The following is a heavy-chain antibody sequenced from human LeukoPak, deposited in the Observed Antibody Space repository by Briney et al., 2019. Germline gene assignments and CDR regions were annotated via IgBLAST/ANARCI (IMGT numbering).Heavy chain of an antibody. D-gene: IGHD2-21*02. CDR3: ARDNVVVTASDAFDI. J-gene: IGHJ3*02. CDR1: GFTFSNYW. Sequence: GGSLRLSCAASGFTFSNYWMTWVRQAPGKGLEWVANIKQDGSEKYYVDSLKGRFTISRDNAKNSLYLQMNSLRAEDTAVYYCARDNVVVTASDAFDIWGQGTMVTVSS. V-gene: IGHV3-7*01. CDR2: IKQDGSEK.